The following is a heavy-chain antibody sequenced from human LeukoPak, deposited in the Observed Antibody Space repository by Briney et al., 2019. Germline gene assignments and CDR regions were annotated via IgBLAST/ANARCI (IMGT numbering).Heavy chain of an antibody. CDR2: INSDGSST. V-gene: IGHV3-74*01. Sequence: GGSLRLSCAASGFTLSSYWMHWVRQAPGKGLVWVSRINSDGSSTSYADSVKGRFTISRDNAKNTLYLQMNSLRAEDTAVYYCARVAVVVAANPNWFDPWGQGTLVTVSS. CDR3: ARVAVVVAANPNWFDP. CDR1: GFTLSSYW. D-gene: IGHD2-15*01. J-gene: IGHJ5*02.